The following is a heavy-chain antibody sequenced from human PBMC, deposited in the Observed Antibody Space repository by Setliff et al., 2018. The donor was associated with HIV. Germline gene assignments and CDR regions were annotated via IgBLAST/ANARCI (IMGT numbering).Heavy chain of an antibody. J-gene: IGHJ6*02. CDR1: GITFINAA. Sequence: GSLRLSCVTSGITFINAAMAWVRQAPGKGPEWVAVISSDGSDKYSADSVKGRFTISRDNSKNTLYLQMNNLRPEDTAVYYCARSVIGYYYYGMDVRGQGTTVTVSS. CDR2: ISSDGSDK. D-gene: IGHD3-10*01. CDR3: ARSVIGYYYYGMDV. V-gene: IGHV3-30*04.